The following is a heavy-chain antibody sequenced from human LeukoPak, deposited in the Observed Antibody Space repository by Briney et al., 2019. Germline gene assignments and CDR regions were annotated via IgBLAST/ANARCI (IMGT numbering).Heavy chain of an antibody. CDR2: IYYSATT. V-gene: IGHV4-59*01. J-gene: IGHJ2*01. CDR3: ARVVNWGLRYFDL. CDR1: GGSISSSY. D-gene: IGHD7-27*01. Sequence: SETLSLTCTVSGGSISSSYWSWIRQPPGKGLEWIGYIYYSATTNYSPSLKSRVTISVDAYKNQFSLKLPSVPAADAAVYYCARVVNWGLRYFDLWGRGTLVTVSS.